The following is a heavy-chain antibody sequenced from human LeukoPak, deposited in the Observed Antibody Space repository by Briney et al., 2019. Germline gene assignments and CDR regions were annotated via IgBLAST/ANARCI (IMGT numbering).Heavy chain of an antibody. CDR1: GGSFSGYY. J-gene: IGHJ4*02. V-gene: IGHV4-34*01. CDR3: ARGPTVVTPSHFDY. CDR2: INHSGST. D-gene: IGHD4-23*01. Sequence: SETLSLTCAVYGGSFSGYYWSWIRQPPGKGLEWIGEINHSGSTNYNPYLKSRVTISVDTSKNQFSLKLSSVTAADTAVYYCARGPTVVTPSHFDYWGQGTLVTVSS.